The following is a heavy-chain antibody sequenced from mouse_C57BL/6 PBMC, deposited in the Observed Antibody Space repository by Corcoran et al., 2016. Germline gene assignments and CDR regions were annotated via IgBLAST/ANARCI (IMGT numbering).Heavy chain of an antibody. CDR3: AKGGGSYWYFDV. V-gene: IGHV9-3*01. Sequence: QIQLVQSGPELKKPGETVKISCKASGYTFTTYGMSWVKQAPGKGLKWMGWINTYSGVPTYADDFKGRFAFSLETSASTAYLQINNLKNEDTATYFCAKGGGSYWYFDVWGTGTTVTVSS. CDR1: GYTFTTYG. CDR2: INTYSGVP. D-gene: IGHD1-1*01. J-gene: IGHJ1*03.